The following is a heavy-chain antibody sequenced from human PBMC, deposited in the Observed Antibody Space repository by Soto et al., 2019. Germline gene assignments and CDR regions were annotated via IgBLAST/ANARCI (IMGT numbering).Heavy chain of an antibody. CDR2: IYHRGST. Sequence: SETLSLTCAVSGGSISSRNWWSWVRQPPGKGLVWMGEIYHRGSTNYNPSLKSRVSRSVDKSKNLFSLKLSSVTAADTAVYYCARDPPSYYDFWRGYPQPPGWFAPWGQGTLVTVS. D-gene: IGHD3-3*01. V-gene: IGHV4-4*02. CDR1: GGSISSRNW. CDR3: ARDPPSYYDFWRGYPQPPGWFAP. J-gene: IGHJ5*02.